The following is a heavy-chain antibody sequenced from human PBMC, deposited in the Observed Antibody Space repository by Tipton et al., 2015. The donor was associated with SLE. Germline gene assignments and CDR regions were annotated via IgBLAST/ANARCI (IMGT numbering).Heavy chain of an antibody. CDR2: VSYTGST. Sequence: TLSLTCTVSGGSISSYSWSWIRQPPGKGLEWIGYVSYTGSTNCNPSLKSRVTISLGTSKNQFPLKLSSVTAADTAVYYCARSGYVSSASDIWGQGTMVTVSS. J-gene: IGHJ3*02. CDR3: ARSGYVSSASDI. D-gene: IGHD3-16*01. CDR1: GGSISSYS. V-gene: IGHV4-59*01.